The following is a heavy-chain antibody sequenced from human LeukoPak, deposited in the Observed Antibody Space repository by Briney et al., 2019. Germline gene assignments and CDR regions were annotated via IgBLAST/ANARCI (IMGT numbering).Heavy chain of an antibody. D-gene: IGHD3-16*02. J-gene: IGHJ6*03. V-gene: IGHV3-74*01. CDR1: GFSFSVYW. CDR2: IKTEGRST. Sequence: GGSLRLSCAASGFSFSVYWMHSVRQAPGKGPGWVSRIKTEGRSTTHADSVKGRFTIYRDNSKNTLYLQMNSLRAEDTAVYYCAMNSKTGYDYVWGSYRYNDYYYYMDVWGRGTTVTISS. CDR3: AMNSKTGYDYVWGSYRYNDYYYYMDV.